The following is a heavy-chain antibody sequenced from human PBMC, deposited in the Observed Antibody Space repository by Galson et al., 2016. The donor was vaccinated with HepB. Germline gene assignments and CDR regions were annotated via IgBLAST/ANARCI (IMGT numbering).Heavy chain of an antibody. V-gene: IGHV1-18*04. CDR3: ARDQCIAPTGTSSWFDP. J-gene: IGHJ5*02. CDR2: ISAYNGDT. Sequence: SVKVSCKASGYTFTSYYMHWVRQAPGQGLEWMGWISAYNGDTNYAQKLQGRVTMTTDTSTSTAYMELRSLRSDDTAVYYCARDQCIAPTGTSSWFDPWGQGTLVTVSS. D-gene: IGHD6-13*01. CDR1: GYTFTSYY.